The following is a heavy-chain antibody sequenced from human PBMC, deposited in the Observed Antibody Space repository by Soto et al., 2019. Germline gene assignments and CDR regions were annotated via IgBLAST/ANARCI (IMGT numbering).Heavy chain of an antibody. CDR1: GFTFSSYS. V-gene: IGHV3-23*01. CDR3: ANSCAGSGCPGRWIKD. J-gene: IGHJ4*02. D-gene: IGHD6-19*01. CDR2: ITGSGVST. Sequence: EVQLLESGGGLVQPGGSLRLSCAASGFTFSSYSMSWVRQAPGKGLEWVSVITGSGVSTYYADSLKGRFAISRDNSKSTVYLQINSLRAEDTAVYYCANSCAGSGCPGRWIKDWGQGTLVTVSS.